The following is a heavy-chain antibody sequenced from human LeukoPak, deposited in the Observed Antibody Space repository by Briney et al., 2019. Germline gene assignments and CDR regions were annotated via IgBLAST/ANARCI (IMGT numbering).Heavy chain of an antibody. V-gene: IGHV3-66*01. CDR2: IYSGGET. CDR1: EVSVSSNF. J-gene: IGHJ5*02. D-gene: IGHD6-13*01. Sequence: PGGSLRLSCAASEVSVSSNFMIWVRQAPGKGLEWVSLIYSGGETSYADSVKGRFSISRDNSKNTLYLQMNSLRVEDTAVYYCTRDPPAVAINTYAWGQGTLVTVSS. CDR3: TRDPPAVAINTYA.